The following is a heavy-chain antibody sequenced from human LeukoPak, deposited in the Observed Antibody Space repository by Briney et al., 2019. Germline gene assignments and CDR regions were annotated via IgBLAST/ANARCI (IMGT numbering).Heavy chain of an antibody. D-gene: IGHD5-24*01. CDR2: INSDGSST. CDR1: GFTFSSYW. J-gene: IGHJ3*01. Sequence: GGSLRLSCAASGFTFSSYWMYWVRQAPGKGLVCVSRINSDGSSTSYADSVKGRFIISRDNAKNTLYLQMNSLRADDTAVYYCAMKAVPRPRLHDAFDFWGQGTVVSVSS. CDR3: AMKAVPRPRLHDAFDF. V-gene: IGHV3-74*01.